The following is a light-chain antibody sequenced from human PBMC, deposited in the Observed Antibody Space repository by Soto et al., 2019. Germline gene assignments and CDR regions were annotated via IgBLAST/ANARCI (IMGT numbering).Light chain of an antibody. V-gene: IGKV1-27*01. J-gene: IGKJ5*01. Sequence: DIQMTQSPSSLSASVGDRVTITCRASQGISNFLAWYQQKPGKVPKLLISAASTLQSGVPSRFSGSGSGTDFTFTITSLQPEDVATYYCQKYSSVINFGQGTRLEI. CDR2: AAS. CDR3: QKYSSVIN. CDR1: QGISNF.